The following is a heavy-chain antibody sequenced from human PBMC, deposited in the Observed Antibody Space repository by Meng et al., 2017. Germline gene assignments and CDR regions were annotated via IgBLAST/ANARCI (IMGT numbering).Heavy chain of an antibody. J-gene: IGHJ4*01. CDR3: ARGLVRGGEWAFDY. CDR2: IYTSGNT. D-gene: IGHD2-8*02. Sequence: SETLSLTCTVSGDSISNYYWSWIRQPAGKGLEWIGRIYTSGNTNYNPSLKSRVTMSVDTSKNQFSLNLSSVSAADTAVYYCARGLVRGGEWAFDYWGHGKLVNGAS. CDR1: GDSISNYY. V-gene: IGHV4-4*07.